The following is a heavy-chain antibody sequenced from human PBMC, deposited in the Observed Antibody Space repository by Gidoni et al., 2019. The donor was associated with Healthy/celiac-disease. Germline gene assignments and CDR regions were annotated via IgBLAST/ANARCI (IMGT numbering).Heavy chain of an antibody. CDR1: GGSFSGYY. CDR3: ARLSSSWYGGDY. J-gene: IGHJ4*02. Sequence: QVQLQQWGAGLLKPSETLSLTCAVYGGSFSGYYWSWIRQPPGKGLEWIGEINHSGSTNYNPSLKSRVTISVDTSKNQFSLKLSSVTAADTAVYYCARLSSSWYGGDYWGQGTLVTVSS. D-gene: IGHD6-13*01. CDR2: INHSGST. V-gene: IGHV4-34*01.